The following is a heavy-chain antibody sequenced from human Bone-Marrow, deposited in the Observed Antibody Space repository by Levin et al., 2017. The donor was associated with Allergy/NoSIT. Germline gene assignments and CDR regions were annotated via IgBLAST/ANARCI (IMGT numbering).Heavy chain of an antibody. J-gene: IGHJ6*02. CDR1: GFTFSDYY. Sequence: GESLKISCAASGFTFSDYYMSWIRQAPGKGLEWVSYISSSGSTIYYADSVKGRFTISRDNAKNSLYLQMNSLRAEDTAVYYCARFQKTGRFTYYYYGMDVWGQGTTVTVSS. V-gene: IGHV3-11*01. D-gene: IGHD1-26*01. CDR3: ARFQKTGRFTYYYYGMDV. CDR2: ISSSGSTI.